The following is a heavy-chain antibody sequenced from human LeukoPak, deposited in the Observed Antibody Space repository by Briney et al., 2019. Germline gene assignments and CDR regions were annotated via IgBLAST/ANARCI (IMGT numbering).Heavy chain of an antibody. V-gene: IGHV3-48*03. CDR1: GFPLSSYE. J-gene: IGHJ4*02. D-gene: IGHD3-10*01. CDR3: ARDFRLTMVRGVASFDY. Sequence: GGSLRLFCAASGFPLSSYEMNWVRQAPGKGLEWVSYISSSGSAIYYADSVKGRFTISRDNAKNSLYLQMNSLRAEDTAVYYCARDFRLTMVRGVASFDYWGQGTLVTVSA. CDR2: ISSSGSAI.